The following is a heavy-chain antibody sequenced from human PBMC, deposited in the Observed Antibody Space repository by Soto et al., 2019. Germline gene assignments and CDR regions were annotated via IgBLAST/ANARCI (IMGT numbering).Heavy chain of an antibody. D-gene: IGHD5-18*01. CDR2: IIPIFGTA. V-gene: IGHV1-69*13. CDR1: GGTFSSYA. Sequence: SVKVSCKASGGTFSSYAISWVRQAPGQGLEWMGGIIPIFGTANYAQKFQGRVTITADESTSTAYMELSSLRSEDTAVYYCARSPVGYSYGPRSDPWGQGTLVTVSS. CDR3: ARSPVGYSYGPRSDP. J-gene: IGHJ5*02.